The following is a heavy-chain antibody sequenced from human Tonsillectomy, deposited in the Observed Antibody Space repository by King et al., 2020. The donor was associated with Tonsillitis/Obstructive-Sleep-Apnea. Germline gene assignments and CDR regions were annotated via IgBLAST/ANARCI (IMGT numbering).Heavy chain of an antibody. CDR2: ISWNSGSI. CDR1: GFTFDDYA. CDR3: AKGRDFWGGYSAPDY. D-gene: IGHD3-3*01. Sequence: VQLVESGGGLVQPGRSLRLSCAASGFTFDDYAMHWVRQAPGKGLEWVSGISWNSGSIGYADSVKGRFTISRDNAKNSLYLQMNSLRAEDTALYYCAKGRDFWGGYSAPDYWGQGTLVTVSS. V-gene: IGHV3-9*01. J-gene: IGHJ4*02.